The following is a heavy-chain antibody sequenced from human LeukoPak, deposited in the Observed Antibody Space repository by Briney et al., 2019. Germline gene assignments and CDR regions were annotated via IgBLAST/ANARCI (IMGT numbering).Heavy chain of an antibody. CDR1: GGSISSYY. V-gene: IGHV4-59*01. D-gene: IGHD1/OR15-1a*01. J-gene: IGHJ4*02. CDR3: ARARTLYFFDY. Sequence: SETLSLTCAVSGGSISSYYWSWIRQPPGKGLEWIGYIYYSGSTKYNPSLKSRVTISVDTSKNQFSLKLTSVTAADTALYYCARARTLYFFDYWGQGILVTVSS. CDR2: IYYSGST.